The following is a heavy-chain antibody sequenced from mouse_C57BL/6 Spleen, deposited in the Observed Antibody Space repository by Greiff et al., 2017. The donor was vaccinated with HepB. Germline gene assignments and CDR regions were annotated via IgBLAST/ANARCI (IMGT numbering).Heavy chain of an antibody. Sequence: VKLMESGPELVKPGASVKISCKASGYAFSSSWMNWVKQRPGKGLEWIGRIYPGDGDTNYNGKFKGKATLTADKSSSSAYMQLSSLTSEDSAVYFCARKGVADWYFDVWGTGTTVTVSS. V-gene: IGHV1-82*01. CDR1: GYAFSSSW. D-gene: IGHD1-1*01. CDR2: IYPGDGDT. J-gene: IGHJ1*03. CDR3: ARKGVADWYFDV.